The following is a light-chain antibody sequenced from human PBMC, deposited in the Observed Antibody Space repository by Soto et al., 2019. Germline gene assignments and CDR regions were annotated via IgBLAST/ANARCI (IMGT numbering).Light chain of an antibody. Sequence: QSVLTQPPSASGTPGQRVTVSCSGTYSNIGINDVHWYRQLSGTAPQILIYDTSQRATGVPDRFSGSRSGTSASLVISGLQTKDEADYHCAAWDDSLNGPAFGGGTKLTVL. CDR3: AAWDDSLNGPA. CDR2: DTS. V-gene: IGLV1-44*01. J-gene: IGLJ2*01. CDR1: YSNIGIND.